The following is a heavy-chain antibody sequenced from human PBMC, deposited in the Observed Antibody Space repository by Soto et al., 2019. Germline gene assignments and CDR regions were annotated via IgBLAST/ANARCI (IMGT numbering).Heavy chain of an antibody. J-gene: IGHJ4*02. Sequence: QAQLVGSGGGVVQPGTSLKLSCAASGFTISTHGMHWVRQAPGKGLEWLANIWYDGSNKFYAESVKGRFSISKDDPKNTLYLQMSSLRAEDTAVYYCAAATTWNFHFPYWGQGTQVTVSS. CDR3: AAATTWNFHFPY. CDR1: GFTISTHG. V-gene: IGHV3-33*03. CDR2: IWYDGSNK. D-gene: IGHD1-7*01.